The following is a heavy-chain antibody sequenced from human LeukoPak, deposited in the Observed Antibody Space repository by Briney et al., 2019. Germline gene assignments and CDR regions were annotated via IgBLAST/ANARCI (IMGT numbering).Heavy chain of an antibody. D-gene: IGHD4-23*01. Sequence: GGSLRLSCAASGFTFSSYSMNWVRQAPGKGLEWVSSISSSSSYIYYADSVKGRFTISRDNAKNSLYLQMDSLRAEDTAVYYCAGSVAHNWFDPWGQGTLVTVSS. CDR1: GFTFSSYS. CDR3: AGSVAHNWFDP. CDR2: ISSSSSYI. V-gene: IGHV3-21*01. J-gene: IGHJ5*02.